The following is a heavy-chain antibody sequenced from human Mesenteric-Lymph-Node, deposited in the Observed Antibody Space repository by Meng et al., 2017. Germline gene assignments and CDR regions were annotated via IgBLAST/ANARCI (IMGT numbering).Heavy chain of an antibody. J-gene: IGHJ4*02. CDR2: LNHSGST. D-gene: IGHD2-15*01. Sequence: VYHKGCVLGLGTPTWPLSLPCAVSGGSMRSSNLWSWVRQTPAKELEWSGELNHSGSTNYNPSLKSRVTISVDTSKNQFSLKLSSVTAADTAVYYCARRVVVVAATPGGTHDLADFDYWGQGTLVTVSS. CDR1: GGSMRSSNL. CDR3: ARRVVVVAATPGGTHDLADFDY. V-gene: IGHV4-4*02.